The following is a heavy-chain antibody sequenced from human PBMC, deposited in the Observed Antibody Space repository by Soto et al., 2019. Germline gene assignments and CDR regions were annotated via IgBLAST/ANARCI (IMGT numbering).Heavy chain of an antibody. CDR1: GFTFDDYA. V-gene: IGHV3-21*01. D-gene: IGHD3-10*01. Sequence: PGGSLRLSCAASGFTFDDYAMHWVRQVPGKGLKWVSSISSSSSYIYYADSVRGRFTISRDNAKNSLYLQMNSLRAEDTAVYYCAIESRLWFGESPSSGAFDIWGQGTMVTVSS. CDR3: AIESRLWFGESPSSGAFDI. J-gene: IGHJ3*02. CDR2: ISSSSSYI.